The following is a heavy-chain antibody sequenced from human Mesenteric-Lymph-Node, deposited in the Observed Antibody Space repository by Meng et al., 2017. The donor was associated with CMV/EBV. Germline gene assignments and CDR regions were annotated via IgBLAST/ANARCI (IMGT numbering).Heavy chain of an antibody. CDR1: GGSFSGYY. CDR3: ARGSSYDILTGYFDY. V-gene: IGHV4-34*01. J-gene: IGHJ4*02. D-gene: IGHD3-9*01. Sequence: QGQCLQWGARLLKPSETLSATCAFYGGSFSGYYWNWIRQSPEKGLEWIGEINHSGSTTYNPSFTSRIIISVDTSTNQISLNMSSVTAADTAVYYCARGSSYDILTGYFDYWGQGALVTVSS. CDR2: INHSGST.